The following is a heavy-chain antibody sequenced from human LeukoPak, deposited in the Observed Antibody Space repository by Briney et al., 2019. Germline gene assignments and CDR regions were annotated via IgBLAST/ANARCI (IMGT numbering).Heavy chain of an antibody. CDR3: ARGIGSGWYEDY. CDR1: GGSFSGYY. J-gene: IGHJ4*02. D-gene: IGHD6-19*01. V-gene: IGHV4-34*01. CDR2: INHSGST. Sequence: SETLSLTCAVYGGSFSGYYWSWIRQPPGKGLEWIGEINHSGSTNYNPSLKSQVTISVDTSKNQFSLKLSSVTAADTAVYYCARGIGSGWYEDYWGQGTLVTVSS.